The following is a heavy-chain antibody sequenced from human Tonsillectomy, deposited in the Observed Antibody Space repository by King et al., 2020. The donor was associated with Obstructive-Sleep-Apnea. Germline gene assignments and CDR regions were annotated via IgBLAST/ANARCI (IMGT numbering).Heavy chain of an antibody. CDR2: ISGSGGST. V-gene: IGHV3-23*04. CDR3: AKDRIDAIVWRDAFDI. D-gene: IGHD3-9*01. Sequence: VQLVESGGGLVQPGGSLRLSCAASGFTFSSYAMSWVRQAPGKGLEWVSAISGSGGSTYYADSVKGRFTFSRDNSKNTLYLQMNSLRAEDTAVYYCAKDRIDAIVWRDAFDIWGQGTMVTVSS. J-gene: IGHJ3*02. CDR1: GFTFSSYA.